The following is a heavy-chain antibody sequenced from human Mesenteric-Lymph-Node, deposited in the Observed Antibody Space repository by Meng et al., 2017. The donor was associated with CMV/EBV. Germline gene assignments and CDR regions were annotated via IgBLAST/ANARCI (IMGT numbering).Heavy chain of an antibody. V-gene: IGHV3-21*06. D-gene: IGHD3-16*01. CDR3: ASGDYVWGRPDY. CDR2: ISSSSSYI. J-gene: IGHJ4*02. Sequence: GGSLRLSCAASGFTFSSYNMNWVRQAPGKGLEWVLSISSSSSYIYYADSVKGRFTISRDNAKNSLYLQMNSLRAEDTAVYYCASGDYVWGRPDYWGQRTLVTVSS. CDR1: GFTFSSYN.